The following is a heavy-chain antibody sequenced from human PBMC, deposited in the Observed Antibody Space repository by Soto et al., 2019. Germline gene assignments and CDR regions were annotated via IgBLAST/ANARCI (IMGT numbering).Heavy chain of an antibody. Sequence: QVQLVQSGAEVKKPGSSVKVSCKASGGTFSRDAISWVRQAPGQGLEWMGGIIPMFGTAKYVQKLQGRLTITADESTTTAYMEWRRLRSDDTAVYYCARGVVVVAASQLGWFDPWGQGTLVTVSS. V-gene: IGHV1-69*01. CDR2: IIPMFGTA. CDR1: GGTFSRDA. J-gene: IGHJ5*02. D-gene: IGHD2-15*01. CDR3: ARGVVVVAASQLGWFDP.